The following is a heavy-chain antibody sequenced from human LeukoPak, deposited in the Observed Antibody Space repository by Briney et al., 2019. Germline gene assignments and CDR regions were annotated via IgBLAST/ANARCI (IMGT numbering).Heavy chain of an antibody. D-gene: IGHD3-10*01. CDR2: ISYDGSNK. CDR1: GFTFSSYA. J-gene: IGHJ4*02. Sequence: GGSLRLSCAASGFTFSSYAMHWVRQAPGKGLEWVAVISYDGSNKYYADSVKGRFTISRDNSKNTLYLQMNSLRAEDTAVYYCAKDVRVLLWFGEFPDYWGQGTLVTVSS. CDR3: AKDVRVLLWFGEFPDY. V-gene: IGHV3-30*04.